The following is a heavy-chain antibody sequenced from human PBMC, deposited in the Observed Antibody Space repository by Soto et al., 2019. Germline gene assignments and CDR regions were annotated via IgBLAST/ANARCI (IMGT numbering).Heavy chain of an antibody. CDR3: ARNPNLIAAAGTSFDY. CDR1: GYTFTGYY. D-gene: IGHD6-13*01. Sequence: ASVKVSCKASGYTFTGYYMHWVLQAPGQGLEWMGWINPNSGGTNYAQKFQGRVTMTRDTSISTAYMELSRLRSDDTAVYYCARNPNLIAAAGTSFDYWGQGTLVTVSS. CDR2: INPNSGGT. J-gene: IGHJ4*02. V-gene: IGHV1-2*02.